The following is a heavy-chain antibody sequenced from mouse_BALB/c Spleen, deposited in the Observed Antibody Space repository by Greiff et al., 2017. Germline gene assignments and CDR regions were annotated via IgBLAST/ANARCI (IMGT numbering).Heavy chain of an antibody. CDR1: GSTFSVFY. CDR2: SRNKANDYTT. Sequence: EVKVVESGGGLVQPGGPLRLSCATFGSTFSVFYMEWFRQPPGKRLEWIAASRNKANDYTTEYSAPVKGRFIVSRDTSQSILYLQMNALRAEDTAIYYCARDGRGTTRENAMDYWGQGTSVTVSS. D-gene: IGHD1-1*01. CDR3: ARDGRGTTRENAMDY. V-gene: IGHV7-1*02. J-gene: IGHJ4*01.